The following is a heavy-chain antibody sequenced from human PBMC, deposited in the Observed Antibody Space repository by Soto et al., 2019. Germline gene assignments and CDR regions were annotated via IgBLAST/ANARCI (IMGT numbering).Heavy chain of an antibody. V-gene: IGHV3-23*01. J-gene: IGHJ6*02. CDR3: AKQADSSSWQFYYYGMDV. CDR2: ISGSGGST. CDR1: GFTFSSYA. D-gene: IGHD6-13*01. Sequence: GGSLRLSCAASGFTFSSYAMSWVRQAPGKGLEWVSAISGSGGSTYYADSVKGRFTISRDNSKNTLYLQMNSLRAEDTAVYYCAKQADSSSWQFYYYGMDVWGQGTTVTVSS.